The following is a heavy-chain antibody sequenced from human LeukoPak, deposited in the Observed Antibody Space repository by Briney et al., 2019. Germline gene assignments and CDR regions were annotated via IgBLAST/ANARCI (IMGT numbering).Heavy chain of an antibody. Sequence: ASVKVSCQASDYTFTSYGISWVRQPRGKGLEWMGWISAYNGNTNYAHKLQGRDTMTTDTSTSTAYMELRSLRSDDTAVYYCARDSIVLMVYAMPNWFDPWGQGTLVTVSS. CDR1: DYTFTSYG. V-gene: IGHV1-18*01. CDR2: ISAYNGNT. D-gene: IGHD2-8*01. J-gene: IGHJ5*02. CDR3: ARDSIVLMVYAMPNWFDP.